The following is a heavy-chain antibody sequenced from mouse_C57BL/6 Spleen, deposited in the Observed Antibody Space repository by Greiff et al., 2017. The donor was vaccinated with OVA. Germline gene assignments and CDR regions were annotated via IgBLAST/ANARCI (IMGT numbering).Heavy chain of an antibody. V-gene: IGHV1-18*01. CDR1: GYTFTDYN. CDR2: INPNNGGT. J-gene: IGHJ2*01. Sequence: EVKLQQSGPELVKPGASVKISCKASGYTFTDYNMDWVKQSHGKSLAWIGDINPNNGGTIYNQKFKGKATLTVDKSSSPAYMELRRLTTEDTAVYYCARSYPTGDFDYWGQGTTLTVSS. CDR3: ARSYPTGDFDY. D-gene: IGHD2-10*01.